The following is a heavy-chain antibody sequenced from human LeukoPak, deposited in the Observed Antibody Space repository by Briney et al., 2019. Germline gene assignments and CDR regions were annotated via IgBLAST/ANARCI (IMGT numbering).Heavy chain of an antibody. V-gene: IGHV4-34*08. CDR2: INHSGST. D-gene: IGHD6-13*01. J-gene: IGHJ6*04. CDR1: GFTFSSYW. CDR3: TWSSSRNYYYGMDV. Sequence: PGGSLRLSCAASGFTFSSYWMSWVRQAPGKGLEWIGEINHSGSTNYNPSLKSRVTISVDTSKNQFSLKLSSVTAADTAVYYCTWSSSRNYYYGMDVWGKGTTVTVSS.